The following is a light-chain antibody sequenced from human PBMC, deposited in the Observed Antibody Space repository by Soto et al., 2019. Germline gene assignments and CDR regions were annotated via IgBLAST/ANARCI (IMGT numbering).Light chain of an antibody. CDR3: NSYAGGLVL. V-gene: IGLV2-8*01. CDR1: SSDVGAYNF. Sequence: QSALTQPPSASGSPGQSVTISCTGTSSDVGAYNFVSWYQHHPGKAPKLMIYDVNKRPSGVPPRFSGSKSANTASLTISGLQAADEADYYCNSYAGGLVLFGGGTKVTVL. CDR2: DVN. J-gene: IGLJ2*01.